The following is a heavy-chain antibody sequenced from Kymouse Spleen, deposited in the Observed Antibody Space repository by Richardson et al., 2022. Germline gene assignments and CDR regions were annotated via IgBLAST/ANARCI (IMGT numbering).Heavy chain of an antibody. D-gene: IGHD1-7*01. J-gene: IGHJ5*02. CDR3: ARSELLNWFDP. V-gene: IGHV4-39*01. Sequence: QLQLQESGPGLVKPSETLSLTCTVSGGSISSSSYYWGWIRQPPGKGLEWIGSIYYSGSTYYNPSLKSRVTISVDTSKNQFSLKLSSVTAADTAVYYCARSELLNWFDPWGQGTLVTVSS. CDR2: IYYSGST. CDR1: GGSISSSSYY.